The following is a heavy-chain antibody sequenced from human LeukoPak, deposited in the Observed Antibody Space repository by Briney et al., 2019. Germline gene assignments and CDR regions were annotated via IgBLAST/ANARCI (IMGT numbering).Heavy chain of an antibody. CDR3: ARDRSSGWYVDY. CDR1: GYTFTSYY. Sequence: ASVTVSCKASGYTFTSYYMRWVRQAPGQGLEWMGIINPSGGSTSYAQKFQGRVTMARDTSTSTVYMELSSLRSEDTAVYYCARDRSSGWYVDYWGQGTLVTVSS. D-gene: IGHD6-19*01. CDR2: INPSGGST. V-gene: IGHV1-46*03. J-gene: IGHJ4*02.